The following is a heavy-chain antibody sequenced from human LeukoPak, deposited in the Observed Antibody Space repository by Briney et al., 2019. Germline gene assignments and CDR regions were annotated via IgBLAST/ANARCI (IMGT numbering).Heavy chain of an antibody. CDR2: ISSSSTI. D-gene: IGHD6-19*01. V-gene: IGHV3-48*01. CDR1: GFTFSSYS. J-gene: IGHJ4*02. Sequence: PGGSLRLSCAASGFTFSSYSMNWVRQAPGKGLEWVSSISSSSTIYYADSVKGRFTISRDNAKNSLYLQMNSLRAEDTAVYYCARDGTYSSGWYSFPYFDYWGQGTLVTVSS. CDR3: ARDGTYSSGWYSFPYFDY.